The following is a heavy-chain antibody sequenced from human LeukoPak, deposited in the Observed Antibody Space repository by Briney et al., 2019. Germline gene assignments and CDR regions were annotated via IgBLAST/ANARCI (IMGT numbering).Heavy chain of an antibody. J-gene: IGHJ4*02. CDR3: VREGTSGYLKTY. Sequence: SGGSLRLSCAASGFTFSSYWMCWVRQAPGKGLEWVANIKQDGSEKSYVDSVKGRFTISRDNAKNSLYLQMNSLRAEDTAVYYCVREGTSGYLKTYWGQGTLVTASS. D-gene: IGHD3-3*01. CDR1: GFTFSSYW. CDR2: IKQDGSEK. V-gene: IGHV3-7*03.